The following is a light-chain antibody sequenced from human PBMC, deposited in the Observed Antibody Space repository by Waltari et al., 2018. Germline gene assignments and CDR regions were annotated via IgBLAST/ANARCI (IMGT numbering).Light chain of an antibody. V-gene: IGKV3-11*01. Sequence: EIVLTQSPATLSLSPGERATLSCRASQNVNNYLAWYQHKPGQAPRLLIYEASNRATGIPARFSGSQSGTDFSLTISSLEPEDFAVYYCQQRGTWPITFGGGTKVEIK. CDR3: QQRGTWPIT. J-gene: IGKJ4*01. CDR2: EAS. CDR1: QNVNNY.